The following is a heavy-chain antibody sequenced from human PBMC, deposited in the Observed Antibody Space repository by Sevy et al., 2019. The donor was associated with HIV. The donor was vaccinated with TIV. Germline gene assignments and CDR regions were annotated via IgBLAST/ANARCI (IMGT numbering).Heavy chain of an antibody. CDR2: IKSKTDGGTT. D-gene: IGHD1-26*01. V-gene: IGHV3-15*01. J-gene: IGHJ3*02. CDR3: TTDQDELVGTIDAFDI. Sequence: GGSLRLSCAASGFTFSNAWMSWVRQAPGKGLEWVGRIKSKTDGGTTDYAAPVKGRFTISRDDSKNTLYLQMNSLKTGDTAVYYCTTDQDELVGTIDAFDIWGQGTMVTVSS. CDR1: GFTFSNAW.